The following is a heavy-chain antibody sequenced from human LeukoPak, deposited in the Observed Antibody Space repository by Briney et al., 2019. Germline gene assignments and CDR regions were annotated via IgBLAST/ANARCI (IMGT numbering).Heavy chain of an antibody. D-gene: IGHD1-7*01. CDR2: IIPIFGTA. Sequence: GSSVKVSCKASGGTFSSYAISWVRQAPGQGLEWMGEIIPIFGTANYAQKFQGRVTITTDESTSTAYMELSSLRSEDTAVYYCARRRPPGTTFQPFDYWGQGTLVTVSS. J-gene: IGHJ4*02. V-gene: IGHV1-69*05. CDR3: ARRRPPGTTFQPFDY. CDR1: GGTFSSYA.